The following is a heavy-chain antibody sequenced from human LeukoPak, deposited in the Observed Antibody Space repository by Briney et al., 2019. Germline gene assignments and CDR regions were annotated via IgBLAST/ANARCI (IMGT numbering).Heavy chain of an antibody. CDR3: ATWRGSGWYYFDY. V-gene: IGHV3-30*03. CDR1: GFTFSSYG. Sequence: GRSLRLSCGASGFTFSSYGMHWVRQAPGKGLEWVAVISYDGSNKYYAASVKGRFTISRDNSKNTLYLQMNSLRAEDTAVYYCATWRGSGWYYFDYWGQGTLVTVSS. CDR2: ISYDGSNK. D-gene: IGHD6-19*01. J-gene: IGHJ4*02.